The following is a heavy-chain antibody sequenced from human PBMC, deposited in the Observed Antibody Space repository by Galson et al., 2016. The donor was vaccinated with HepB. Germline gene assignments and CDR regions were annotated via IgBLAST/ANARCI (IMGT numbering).Heavy chain of an antibody. CDR1: GFIFSSYG. V-gene: IGHV3-33*05. CDR2: VSFDGSKE. CDR3: ARDRVVAAKYNRFDP. Sequence: SLRLSCAASGFIFSSYGMHWVRQSPGKGLEWVALVSFDGSKEYYADSVKGRFTISRDNSNNTMYLQMNSLRAEDTAIYYCARDRVVAAKYNRFDPWGQGTLVTVSS. D-gene: IGHD2-15*01. J-gene: IGHJ5*02.